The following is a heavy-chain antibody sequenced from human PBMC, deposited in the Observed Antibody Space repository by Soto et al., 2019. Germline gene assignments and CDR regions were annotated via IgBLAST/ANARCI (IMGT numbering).Heavy chain of an antibody. CDR3: ARDRTDSGYYTNWLDP. CDR2: ISAYSTNT. V-gene: IGHV1-18*01. CDR1: GYSVSNYG. Sequence: ASVKVSCKTSGYSVSNYGITWVRQAPGQGLEWMGWISAYSTNTNYAQKFHDRVTLTPDTSANTVYMELRSLTSDDTAVYYCARDRTDSGYYTNWLDPWGQGTQVTVSS. J-gene: IGHJ5*02. D-gene: IGHD3-22*01.